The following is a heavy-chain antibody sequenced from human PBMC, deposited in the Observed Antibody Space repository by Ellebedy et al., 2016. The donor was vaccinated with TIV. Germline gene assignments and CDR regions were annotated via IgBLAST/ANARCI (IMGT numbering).Heavy chain of an antibody. CDR2: TYWNDDK. J-gene: IGHJ5*02. D-gene: IGHD4-17*01. V-gene: IGHV2-5*01. CDR1: GFSFTTSGVG. CDR3: ARSLYGDYADWFDP. Sequence: SGPTLVXPTQTLTLTCTFSGFSFTTSGVGVAWIRQPPGKALEWLAITYWNDDKRYSPSLRTRLTITKDTSKNQVVLTMTNMDPVDTATYYCARSLYGDYADWFDPWGQGTLVTVSS.